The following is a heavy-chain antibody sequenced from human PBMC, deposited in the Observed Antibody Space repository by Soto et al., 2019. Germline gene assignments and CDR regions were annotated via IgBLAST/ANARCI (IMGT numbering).Heavy chain of an antibody. CDR1: GGSISSGGYS. D-gene: IGHD1-7*01. J-gene: IGHJ5*02. Sequence: QLQLQESGSGLVKPSQTLSLTCAVSGGSISSGGYSWSWIRQPPGKGLEWIGYIYHSGSTYYNPSFKSRVTISVDRPKTQFSLKLSSVTAADTAVYYCGRTESGTFAPWGQGTLVTASS. CDR3: GRTESGTFAP. CDR2: IYHSGST. V-gene: IGHV4-30-2*01.